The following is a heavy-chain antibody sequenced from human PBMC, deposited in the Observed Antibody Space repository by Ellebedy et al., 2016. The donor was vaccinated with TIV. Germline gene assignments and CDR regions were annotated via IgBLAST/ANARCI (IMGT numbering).Heavy chain of an antibody. CDR3: ARGGAGFDSMNRELSFDS. D-gene: IGHD1-26*01. CDR1: GFTFSSYS. Sequence: GESLKISXAASGFTFSSYSMNWVRQAPGKGLEWVSYISSSSSTIYYADSVKGRFTISRDNAKNSLYLQMNSLRDEDTALYYCARGGAGFDSMNRELSFDSWGQGTLVTVSS. J-gene: IGHJ4*02. CDR2: ISSSSSTI. V-gene: IGHV3-48*02.